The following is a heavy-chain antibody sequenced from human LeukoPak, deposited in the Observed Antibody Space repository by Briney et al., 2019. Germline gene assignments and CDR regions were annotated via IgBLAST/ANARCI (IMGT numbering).Heavy chain of an antibody. CDR1: GLLFSNVW. Sequence: GGSLRLSCAASGLLFSNVWMSWLPQAPEKGLEWIGRIRSKTDGGTTDYAAPVKDRITTSRDASKNTLFLQTNSLKSEDTAVYYCTTYVAVAGTRHFDSWGQGTLVTVS. J-gene: IGHJ4*02. D-gene: IGHD6-19*01. V-gene: IGHV3-15*01. CDR2: IRSKTDGGTT. CDR3: TTYVAVAGTRHFDS.